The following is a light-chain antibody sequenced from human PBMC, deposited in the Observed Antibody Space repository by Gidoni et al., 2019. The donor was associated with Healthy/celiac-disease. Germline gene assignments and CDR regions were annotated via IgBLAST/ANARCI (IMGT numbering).Light chain of an antibody. CDR3: QQSYSTPRT. V-gene: IGKV1-39*01. CDR2: AAS. Sequence: DIQMTQSPSSLSASVGDRVTITCRASQSISSYLNWYQQKPGKAPKLLIYAASSLQSGLPSRFSGSGSGTDFTLTISSLQPEDFATYYCQQSYSTPRTFGQXTKVEIK. J-gene: IGKJ1*01. CDR1: QSISSY.